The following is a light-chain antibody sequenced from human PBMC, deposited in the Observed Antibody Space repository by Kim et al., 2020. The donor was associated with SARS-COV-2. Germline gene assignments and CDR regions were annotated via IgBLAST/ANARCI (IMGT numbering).Light chain of an antibody. CDR1: QSISSNY. V-gene: IGKV3-20*01. Sequence: PGERATLSCRASQSISSNYLAWYQQKPGQAPRLLISGASRRATGITDRFSGSGSGTDFTLTISRLEPEDFAVYFCQQYGNSPLTFGGGTKVDIK. CDR3: QQYGNSPLT. J-gene: IGKJ4*01. CDR2: GAS.